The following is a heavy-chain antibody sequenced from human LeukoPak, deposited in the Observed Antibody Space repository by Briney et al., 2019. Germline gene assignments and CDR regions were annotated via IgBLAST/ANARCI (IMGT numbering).Heavy chain of an antibody. D-gene: IGHD2-8*01. Sequence: GGSLSLSCAASGFTFSGSDIHWVRQASGKGLEWVGRIRNKAYSTARTDDAPVQDRFTISRDDSKNTAYLQMNSLKTEDTAVYYCSRRNDAAFDMWGHGKMVTVSS. J-gene: IGHJ3*02. CDR3: SRRNDAAFDM. CDR1: GFTFSGSD. CDR2: IRNKAYSTAR. V-gene: IGHV3-73*01.